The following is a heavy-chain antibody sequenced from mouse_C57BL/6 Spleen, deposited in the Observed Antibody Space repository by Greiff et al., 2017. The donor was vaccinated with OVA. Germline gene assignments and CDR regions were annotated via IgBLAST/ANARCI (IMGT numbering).Heavy chain of an antibody. V-gene: IGHV1-81*01. Sequence: VQGVESGAELARPGASVKLSCKASGYTFTSYGISWVKQRTGQGLEWIGEIYPRSGNTYYNEKFKGKATLTADKSSSTAYMELRSLTSEDSAVYFCARRYGSHYAMDYWGQGTSVTVSS. J-gene: IGHJ4*01. D-gene: IGHD2-10*02. CDR3: ARRYGSHYAMDY. CDR1: GYTFTSYG. CDR2: IYPRSGNT.